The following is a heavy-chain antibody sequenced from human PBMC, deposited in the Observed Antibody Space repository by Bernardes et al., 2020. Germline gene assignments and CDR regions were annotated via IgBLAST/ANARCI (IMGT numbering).Heavy chain of an antibody. CDR2: ISTSIGNT. V-gene: IGHV3-23*01. J-gene: IGHJ2*01. CDR1: GFTFSNYG. CDR3: AKDQAPVDGDVWYFDL. D-gene: IGHD6-19*01. Sequence: GGSLRLSCTASGFTFSNYGMSWVRQAPGKGLDWVSTISTSIGNTYYADSVKGRFTISRDNSKNTLFLQMNSLRAEDTAVYFCAKDQAPVDGDVWYFDLWGRGTLLTVSS.